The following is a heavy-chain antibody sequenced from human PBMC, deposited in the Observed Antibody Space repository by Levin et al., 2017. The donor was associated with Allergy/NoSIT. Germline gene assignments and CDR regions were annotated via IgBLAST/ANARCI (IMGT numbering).Heavy chain of an antibody. D-gene: IGHD1/OR15-1a*01. V-gene: IGHV1-18*01. CDR3: ARHWWGTDYHMGRNWFDP. CDR1: GFTFISYG. J-gene: IGHJ5*02. Sequence: AASVKVSCKASGFTFISYGISWVRQAPGQGLEWMGWISADNGYTNYAQKFQGRVTMTTATSTTTAYMELRNLRSDDTAMYYCARHWWGTDYHMGRNWFDPWGQGTLVTVSS. CDR2: ISADNGYT.